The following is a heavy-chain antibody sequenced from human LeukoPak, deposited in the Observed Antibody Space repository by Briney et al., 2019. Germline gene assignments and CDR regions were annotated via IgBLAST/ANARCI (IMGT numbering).Heavy chain of an antibody. CDR1: GYTFTGYY. D-gene: IGHD3-22*01. Sequence: ASVKLSCNSSGYTFTGYYMHWVRQAPGQGLEWMGRINPNSGGTNYAQKFQGRVTMTRDTSISTAYMELSRLRSDDTAVYYSARGGGVSSGYTPKSFDYWGQGTLVTVSS. CDR2: INPNSGGT. J-gene: IGHJ4*02. V-gene: IGHV1-2*06. CDR3: ARGGGVSSGYTPKSFDY.